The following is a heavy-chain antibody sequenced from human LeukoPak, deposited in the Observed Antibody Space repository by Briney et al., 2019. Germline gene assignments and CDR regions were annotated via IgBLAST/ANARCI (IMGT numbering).Heavy chain of an antibody. CDR3: ARDLSEKYSIDY. CDR1: GFTFSGYA. J-gene: IGHJ4*02. D-gene: IGHD2-15*01. Sequence: GGSLRLSCAASGFTFSGYAIHWVRQAPGEGLEWVAFISYDGSIKYYADSVKGRCTISRDNSKNTLNLQINSLRAEDTAVYYCARDLSEKYSIDYWGQGTLVTVSS. V-gene: IGHV3-30-3*01. CDR2: ISYDGSIK.